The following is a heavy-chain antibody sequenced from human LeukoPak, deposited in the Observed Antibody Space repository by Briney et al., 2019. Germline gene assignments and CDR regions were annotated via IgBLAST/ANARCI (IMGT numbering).Heavy chain of an antibody. Sequence: GASVKVSCKASGYTFTSYDINWVRQATGQGLEWMGWMNPNSGNTGYAQKFQGRVTITRNTSISTAYMELSSLRSEDTAVYYCAKGVVVAPDVTPFDYWGQGTLVTVSS. V-gene: IGHV1-8*03. CDR1: GYTFTSYD. CDR2: MNPNSGNT. D-gene: IGHD2-2*01. CDR3: AKGVVVAPDVTPFDY. J-gene: IGHJ4*02.